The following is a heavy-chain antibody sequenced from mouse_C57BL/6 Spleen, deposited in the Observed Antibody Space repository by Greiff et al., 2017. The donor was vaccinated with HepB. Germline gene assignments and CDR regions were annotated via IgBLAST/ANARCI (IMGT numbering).Heavy chain of an antibody. Sequence: VQLQQSGAELARPGASVKLSCKASGYTFTSYGISWVKQRTGQGLEWIGEIYPRSGNTYYNEKFKGKATLTADKSSSTAYRELRSLTSEDSAVYFCARRGVVATGFDYWGQGTTLTVSS. J-gene: IGHJ2*01. CDR2: IYPRSGNT. CDR1: GYTFTSYG. D-gene: IGHD1-1*01. V-gene: IGHV1-81*01. CDR3: ARRGVVATGFDY.